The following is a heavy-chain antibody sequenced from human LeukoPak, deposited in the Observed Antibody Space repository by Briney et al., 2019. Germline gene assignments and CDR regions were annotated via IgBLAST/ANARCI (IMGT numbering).Heavy chain of an antibody. J-gene: IGHJ4*02. V-gene: IGHV4-59*08. CDR1: GGSIFSYY. Sequence: SETLSLTCTVSGGSIFSYYWSWIRQPPGKGLEWIGYIYYSGSTNYNPSLKSRVTMSLDTSKNQFSLRLSAVTAADTAVYYCARGRDTYYFDYWGQGTLVTVSS. CDR2: IYYSGST. D-gene: IGHD5-18*01. CDR3: ARGRDTYYFDY.